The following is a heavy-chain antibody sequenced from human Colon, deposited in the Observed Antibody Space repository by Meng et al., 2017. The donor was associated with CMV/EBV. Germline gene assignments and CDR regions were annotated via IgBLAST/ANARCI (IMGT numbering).Heavy chain of an antibody. D-gene: IGHD6-19*01. Sequence: SETLSLTCTVSGGSIKRSPYYWGWIRQSPEKGLEWIGSIYYSGSTYYNPSLKSRVTISVDTSKNQFSLKLSSVTAADTAVYYCARAVAGNGGPHYYFDYWGQGTLVTVSS. CDR1: GGSIKRSPYY. CDR3: ARAVAGNGGPHYYFDY. J-gene: IGHJ4*02. CDR2: IYYSGST. V-gene: IGHV4-39*01.